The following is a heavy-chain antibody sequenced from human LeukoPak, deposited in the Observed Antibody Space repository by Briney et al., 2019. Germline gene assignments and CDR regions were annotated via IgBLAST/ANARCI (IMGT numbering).Heavy chain of an antibody. D-gene: IGHD6-19*01. CDR2: ISWNSGSI. CDR1: GFTFGSYA. CDR3: AKDITVAGTSYFDY. J-gene: IGHJ4*02. Sequence: GGSLRLSCAASGFTFGSYALSWVRQAPGKGLEWVSGISWNSGSIGYADSVKGRFTISRDNAKNSLYLQMNSLRAEDTALYYCAKDITVAGTSYFDYWGQGTLVTVSS. V-gene: IGHV3-9*01.